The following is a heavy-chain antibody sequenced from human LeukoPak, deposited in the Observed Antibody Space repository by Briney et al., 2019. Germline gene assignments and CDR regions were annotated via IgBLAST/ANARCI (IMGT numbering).Heavy chain of an antibody. V-gene: IGHV4-30-2*01. CDR2: IYHSGST. J-gene: IGHJ3*02. D-gene: IGHD6-19*01. CDR1: GGSISSGGYY. Sequence: SETLSLTCTVSGGSISSGGYYWSWIRQPPGKGLEWIGYIYHSGSTYYNPSLKSRVTISVDTSKNQFSLKLSSVTAADTAVYYCARTEDHKSSGWQSRAFDIWGQGTMVTVSS. CDR3: ARTEDHKSSGWQSRAFDI.